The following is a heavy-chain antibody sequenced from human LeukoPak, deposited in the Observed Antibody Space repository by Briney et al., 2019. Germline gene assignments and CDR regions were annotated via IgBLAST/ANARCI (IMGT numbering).Heavy chain of an antibody. J-gene: IGHJ4*02. Sequence: GGSLRLSCAASGFTFNNYWMSWVRQAPGKGLEWVANIKEDGSEKYYADSVKGRFTISRDNSNNTLYLQMNSLRTEDTAEYYCARDQSGYYSGLRRWGQGTLVTVSS. D-gene: IGHD3-3*01. CDR2: IKEDGSEK. CDR3: ARDQSGYYSGLRR. V-gene: IGHV3-7*01. CDR1: GFTFNNYW.